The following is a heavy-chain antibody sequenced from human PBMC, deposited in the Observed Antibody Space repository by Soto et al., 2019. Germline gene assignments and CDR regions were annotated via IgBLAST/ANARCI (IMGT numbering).Heavy chain of an antibody. CDR2: INPNSGGT. CDR1: GYTFTGYY. V-gene: IGHV1-2*04. CDR3: ARVSHYYCRSGHWGGFSY. Sequence: GASVKVSCKASGYTFTGYYMRWVRQAPGQGLEWMGWINPNSGGTNYAQKFQGWVTMTRDTSISTTYMELSRLRSDDTAVYYCARVSHYYCRSGHWGGFSYSGQRTLDPVSS. J-gene: IGHJ4*02. D-gene: IGHD3-22*01.